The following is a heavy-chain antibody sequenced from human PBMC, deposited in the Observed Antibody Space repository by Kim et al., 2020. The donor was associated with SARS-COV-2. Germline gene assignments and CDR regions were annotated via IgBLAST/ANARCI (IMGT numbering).Heavy chain of an antibody. J-gene: IGHJ5*02. CDR3: ARNLVEDTDLGP. D-gene: IGHD3-16*01. CDR1: GFTFNSHV. CDR2: ISYEGSNQ. Sequence: GGSLRLSCAASGFTFNSHVMHWVRQAPGKGLEWVALISYEGSNQSYTDSVRGRFTVSRDNSKNTLFLQMNSLRPEDTAVYYCARNLVEDTDLGPWGQGTLVTVSS. V-gene: IGHV3-30*03.